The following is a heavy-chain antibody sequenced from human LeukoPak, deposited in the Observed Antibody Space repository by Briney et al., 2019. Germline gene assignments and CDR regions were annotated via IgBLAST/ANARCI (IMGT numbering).Heavy chain of an antibody. J-gene: IGHJ5*02. V-gene: IGHV3-7*01. CDR2: IKQDGSEK. D-gene: IGHD6-13*01. Sequence: PGGSLRLSCAASRFTFSSYWMSWVRQAPGKGLEWVANIKQDGSEKYYVDSVKGRFTISRDNAKNSLYLQMNSLRAEDTAVYYCARDRVAAAGTNWFDPWGQGTLVTVSS. CDR1: RFTFSSYW. CDR3: ARDRVAAAGTNWFDP.